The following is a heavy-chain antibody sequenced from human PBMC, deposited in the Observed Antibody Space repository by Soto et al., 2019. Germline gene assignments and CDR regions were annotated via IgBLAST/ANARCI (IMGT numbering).Heavy chain of an antibody. CDR3: ARDPIVRGVVGWYFDL. D-gene: IGHD3-10*01. J-gene: IGHJ2*01. CDR1: GGSISRSVYY. CDR2: IHNSGTT. Sequence: QVQLQESGPGLVKPSQTLSLTCAVSGGSISRSVYYCNWIRQHPGKGLEWIGYIHNSGTTYYNPSLKSLLTFSVDTSKNQFSLKLSSVTTADTAVYYCARDPIVRGVVGWYFDLWGRGTLVTVSS. V-gene: IGHV4-31*01.